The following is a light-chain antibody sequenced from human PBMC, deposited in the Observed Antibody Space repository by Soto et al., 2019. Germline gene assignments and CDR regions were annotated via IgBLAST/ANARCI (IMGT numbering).Light chain of an antibody. CDR1: QSVSSNY. Sequence: EIVLTQSPGTLSVSPGERVTLSCRASQSVSSNYLAWYQQRPGQAPRLLIFGASYTATGIPDRFSGSGSGTDFTLTIGRLEPEDFAVYYCQQYSNSPPEFTFGAGTKVDSK. J-gene: IGKJ3*01. CDR3: QQYSNSPPEFT. V-gene: IGKV3-20*01. CDR2: GAS.